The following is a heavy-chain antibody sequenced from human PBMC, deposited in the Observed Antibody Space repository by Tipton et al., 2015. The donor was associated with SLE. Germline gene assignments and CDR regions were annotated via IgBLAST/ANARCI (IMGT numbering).Heavy chain of an antibody. J-gene: IGHJ3*02. D-gene: IGHD1-26*01. CDR2: IYYSGTT. V-gene: IGHV4-30-4*08. CDR3: ARDLPWEPLGDGFDI. CDR1: GDSISSADYY. Sequence: TLSLTCTVSGDSISSADYYWTWIRQPPGKGLEWIGSIYYSGTTYYNPSLKSRITISVDTSKNQFSLKLTSVTAADTAVYYCARDLPWEPLGDGFDIWGQGTMVTVSS.